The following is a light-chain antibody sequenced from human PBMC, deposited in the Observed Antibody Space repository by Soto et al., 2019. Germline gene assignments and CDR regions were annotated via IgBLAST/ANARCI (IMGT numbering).Light chain of an antibody. CDR1: QSVSNE. CDR3: HQYNKGPPGT. J-gene: IGKJ2*01. Sequence: EIVMTQSPATLSVSPGGRATLSCRASQSVSNELAWYQQKPGQAPRLLIYDASTRATGVPARFSGSGSGTQFTLDISSQQSEDVAVYYCHQYNKGPPGTFGQGTKLQIK. V-gene: IGKV3-15*01. CDR2: DAS.